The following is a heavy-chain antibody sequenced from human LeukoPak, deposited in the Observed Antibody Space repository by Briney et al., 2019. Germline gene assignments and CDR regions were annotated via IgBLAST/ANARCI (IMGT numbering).Heavy chain of an antibody. D-gene: IGHD1-26*01. V-gene: IGHV1-46*01. CDR2: INPSGGST. CDR1: GYTFTIYY. CDR3: ARNSGSYPTGHDAFDI. Sequence: ASVTVSCTASGYTFTIYYMHWVRQAPGQGLEWMGIINPSGGSTSYAQKFQGRVTMTRDTSTSTVYMELSSLRSEDTAVYYCARNSGSYPTGHDAFDIWGQGTMVTVSS. J-gene: IGHJ3*02.